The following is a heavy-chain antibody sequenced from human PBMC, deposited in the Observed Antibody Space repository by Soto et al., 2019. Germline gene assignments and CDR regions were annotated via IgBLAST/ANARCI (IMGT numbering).Heavy chain of an antibody. D-gene: IGHD6-19*01. J-gene: IGHJ4*02. Sequence: EVQLLESGGGLVQPGGSLRLSCAASGFTFSTYAMIWVRQAPGKGLEWVSVITGSGGSTYYADSVKGRFTISRDTSKNTLFLQMNSLRAEDTAVYYCAREGSGLDYWGQGTLVTVSS. V-gene: IGHV3-23*01. CDR2: ITGSGGST. CDR1: GFTFSTYA. CDR3: AREGSGLDY.